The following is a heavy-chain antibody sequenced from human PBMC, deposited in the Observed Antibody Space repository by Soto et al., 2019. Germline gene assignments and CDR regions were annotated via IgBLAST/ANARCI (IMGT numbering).Heavy chain of an antibody. J-gene: IGHJ4*02. CDR1: GGSISSGAHY. Sequence: QVQLQESGPGLVKPSQTLSLTCTVSGGSISSGAHYWSWIRQLPGKGLEWIGNICYSGSNYYNPSLKSRVTISVDTSNNQFSLNLSSVTAADTAIYYSARDRYGVPRGDYFDSWGQGILVTVSS. CDR3: ARDRYGVPRGDYFDS. CDR2: ICYSGSN. V-gene: IGHV4-31*03. D-gene: IGHD4-17*01.